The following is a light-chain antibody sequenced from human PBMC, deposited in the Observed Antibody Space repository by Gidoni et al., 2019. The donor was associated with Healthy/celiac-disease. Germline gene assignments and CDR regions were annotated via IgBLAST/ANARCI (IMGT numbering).Light chain of an antibody. Sequence: DIQMTKSPSSLSASVGDRVTITCRASQSISSYLNWYQQKPGKAPKLLIYAASRLKSGVPSRFSGSGSGTDFTLTISSLQPEDFATYYCQQSYNTPLGFGPXTKVDIK. J-gene: IGKJ3*01. CDR3: QQSYNTPLG. CDR1: QSISSY. V-gene: IGKV1-39*01. CDR2: AAS.